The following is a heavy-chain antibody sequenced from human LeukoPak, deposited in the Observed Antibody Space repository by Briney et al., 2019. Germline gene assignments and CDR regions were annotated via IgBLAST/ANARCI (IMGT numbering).Heavy chain of an antibody. Sequence: SETLSLTCAVYGGSFSGYYWSWIRQPPGKGLEWIGEINHSGSTNYNPSLKSRVTISVDTSKNQFSLKLSSVTAADTAVYYCARSEISTVATLYWGQGTLVTVSS. CDR1: GGSFSGYY. CDR3: ARSEISTVATLY. CDR2: INHSGST. V-gene: IGHV4-34*01. D-gene: IGHD4-17*01. J-gene: IGHJ4*02.